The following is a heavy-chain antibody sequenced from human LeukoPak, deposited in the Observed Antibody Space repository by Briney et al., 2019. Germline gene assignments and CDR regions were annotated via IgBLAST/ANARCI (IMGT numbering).Heavy chain of an antibody. V-gene: IGHV1-18*01. J-gene: IGHJ4*02. CDR1: GYTFTSYG. CDR3: ARNYNILTGYTGIDY. CDR2: ISAYNGNT. Sequence: ASVKVSCKASGYTFTSYGISWVRQAPGQGLEWMGWISAYNGNTNYAQKLQGRVTMTTDTSTSTAYMELRSLRSDDTAVYYCARNYNILTGYTGIDYCGQGTLVTVSS. D-gene: IGHD3-9*01.